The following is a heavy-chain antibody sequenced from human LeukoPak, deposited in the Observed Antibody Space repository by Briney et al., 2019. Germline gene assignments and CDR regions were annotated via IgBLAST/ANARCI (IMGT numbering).Heavy chain of an antibody. J-gene: IGHJ5*02. CDR1: GGSISSYY. D-gene: IGHD3-22*01. CDR3: ARVYVPTYYYDSSGYSWFVP. V-gene: IGHV4-59*01. Sequence: PSETLSLTCTVSGGSISSYYWSWIRQPPGKGLEWIGYIYYSGSTNYNPSLKSRVTISVDTSKNQFSLKLSSVTAADTAVYYCARVYVPTYYYDSSGYSWFVPWGQGTLVTVSS. CDR2: IYYSGST.